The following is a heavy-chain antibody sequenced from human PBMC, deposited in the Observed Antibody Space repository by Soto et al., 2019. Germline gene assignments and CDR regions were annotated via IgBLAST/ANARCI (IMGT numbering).Heavy chain of an antibody. D-gene: IGHD3-10*01. CDR2: INPILSMS. CDR1: GDTFSFYS. V-gene: IGHV1-69*02. J-gene: IGHJ4*02. CDR3: ASSYGSGYLAFDY. Sequence: QVQLVQSGAEVKKPGSSVRVSCKASGDTFSFYSINWVRQAPGLGLEWMGRINPILSMSNYAQRFQGRVTVTADKSTSTAYMELSSLRSEDTAMYYCASSYGSGYLAFDYWGQGALVTVSS.